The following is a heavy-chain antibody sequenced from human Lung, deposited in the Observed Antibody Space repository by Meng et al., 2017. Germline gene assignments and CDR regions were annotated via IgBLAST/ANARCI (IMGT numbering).Heavy chain of an antibody. CDR1: GYIFTGYY. J-gene: IGHJ4*02. D-gene: IGHD4-17*01. V-gene: IGHV1-2*02. CDR2: INPNSGGT. CDR3: ARGRYGDYEGAYYFDY. Sequence: ASVKVSCKASGYIFTGYYMHWVRQAPGQGLEWMGWINPNSGGTNYAQKFQGRVTMTRDTSISTAYMELGRLRSDDTAVYYCARGRYGDYEGAYYFDYWGQGTLVTVSS.